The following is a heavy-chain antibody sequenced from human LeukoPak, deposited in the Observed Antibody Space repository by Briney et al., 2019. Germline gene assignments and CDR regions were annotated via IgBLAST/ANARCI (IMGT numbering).Heavy chain of an antibody. CDR2: TNTGNGNT. CDR1: GYTFTRYA. Sequence: ASVKVSCKASGYTFTRYAMHWVRQAPGQSLDWMGWTNTGNGNTKYSPKFQGRVTLSRDTSANTVYMEVTSLRSEDTAVYYCATRSESSYGGVFDFWGQGSLVTVSS. V-gene: IGHV1-3*04. J-gene: IGHJ4*02. D-gene: IGHD3-10*01. CDR3: ATRSESSYGGVFDF.